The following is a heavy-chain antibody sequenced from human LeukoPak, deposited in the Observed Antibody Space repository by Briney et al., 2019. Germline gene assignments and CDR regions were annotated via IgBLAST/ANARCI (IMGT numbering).Heavy chain of an antibody. CDR2: ISWNSGSI. V-gene: IGHV3-9*01. Sequence: GRSLRLSCAASGFTFDDYAMHWVRQAPGKGLEWVSGISWNSGSIGYVDSVKGRFTISRDNAKSSLYLQMDSLRAEDTAVYYCARMMASIPRGVPDYWGQGTLVTVSS. D-gene: IGHD5-24*01. CDR1: GFTFDDYA. CDR3: ARMMASIPRGVPDY. J-gene: IGHJ4*02.